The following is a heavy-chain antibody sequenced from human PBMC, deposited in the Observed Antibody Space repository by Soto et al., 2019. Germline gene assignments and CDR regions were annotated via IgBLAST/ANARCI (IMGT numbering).Heavy chain of an antibody. Sequence: VGSRRLSCAASGFTVSSNYMSWVSQAPGKGLEWVSVIYSSGSTYYADSVKGRFTISRDNSKNTLYLQMNSLRAEDTAVYYCATEPLVWNYPPSHRSSDPAGQRCPDNVST. V-gene: IGHV3-53*01. CDR1: GFTVSSNY. CDR2: IYSSGST. D-gene: IGHD1-7*01. CDR3: ATEPLVWNYPPSHRSSDP. J-gene: IGHJ5*02.